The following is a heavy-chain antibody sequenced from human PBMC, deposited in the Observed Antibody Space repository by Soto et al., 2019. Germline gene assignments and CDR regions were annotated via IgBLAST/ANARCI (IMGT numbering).Heavy chain of an antibody. CDR2: MYYNGST. CDR3: ARDRPRTIYYSDYYNYGLEV. CDR1: GFSVSSGDFY. D-gene: IGHD3-22*01. J-gene: IGHJ6*02. Sequence: SETLSLTCTVSGFSVSSGDFYWGWIRQPPGKGLVGIGCMYYNGSTNYNPSLKSRVTSASDTSKNQFSLRLFSVTAAETAVYYCARDRPRTIYYSDYYNYGLEVWGQGTTVPVSS. V-gene: IGHV4-61*08.